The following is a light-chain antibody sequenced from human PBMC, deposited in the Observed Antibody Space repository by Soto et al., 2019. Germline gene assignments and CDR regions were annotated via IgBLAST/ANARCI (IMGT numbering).Light chain of an antibody. V-gene: IGLV2-23*02. CDR3: CSYAGSDTLL. CDR1: SSDVGGYYR. Sequence: QSVLTQPASVSGSPGQSITISCTGTSSDVGGYYRVSWYQQHPGNAPKLLIYEVNERPSGVSNRFSGSKSANMASLTISGLQAEDEDDYYCCSYAGSDTLLFGGGTKLTVL. J-gene: IGLJ2*01. CDR2: EVN.